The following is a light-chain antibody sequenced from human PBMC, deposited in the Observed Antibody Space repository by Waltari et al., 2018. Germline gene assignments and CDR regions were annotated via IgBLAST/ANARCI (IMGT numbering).Light chain of an antibody. CDR3: CSYAASSTWV. J-gene: IGLJ3*02. Sequence: QSALTQPASVSGSPGRSITISCTGTSSDVGNYNLVSWYQQHPGKAHNLMIFEVATRPSRVSNRFSGSKSGNRASLTISGRQAENEADYYCCSYAASSTWVFGGVTKLTVL. CDR2: EVA. CDR1: SSDVGNYNL. V-gene: IGLV2-23*02.